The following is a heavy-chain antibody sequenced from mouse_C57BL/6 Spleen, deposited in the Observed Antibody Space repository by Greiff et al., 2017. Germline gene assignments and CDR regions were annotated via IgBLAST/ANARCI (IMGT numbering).Heavy chain of an antibody. Sequence: QVQLQQPGAELVRPGSSVKLSCKASGYTFTSYWMHWVKQRPIQGLEWIGNIDPSDSETHYNQKFKDKATLTVDKSSSPAYMQLSSLASEDSAVYDCARYTVGAHWYFDVWGTGTTVTVSS. CDR2: IDPSDSET. V-gene: IGHV1-52*01. J-gene: IGHJ1*03. D-gene: IGHD1-1*01. CDR3: ARYTVGAHWYFDV. CDR1: GYTFTSYW.